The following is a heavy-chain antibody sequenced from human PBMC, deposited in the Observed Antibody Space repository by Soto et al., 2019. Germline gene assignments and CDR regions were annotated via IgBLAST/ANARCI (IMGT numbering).Heavy chain of an antibody. Sequence: GGSLRLSCAASGFTFSDYYMSWIRQAPGKGLEWVSYISSSGSTIYYADSVKGRFTISRDNAKNSLYLQMNSLRAEDTAVYYCARVGVPSIFGVDPDYYYYYMDVWGKGTTVTVSS. J-gene: IGHJ6*03. D-gene: IGHD3-3*01. CDR2: ISSSGSTI. V-gene: IGHV3-11*01. CDR1: GFTFSDYY. CDR3: ARVGVPSIFGVDPDYYYYYMDV.